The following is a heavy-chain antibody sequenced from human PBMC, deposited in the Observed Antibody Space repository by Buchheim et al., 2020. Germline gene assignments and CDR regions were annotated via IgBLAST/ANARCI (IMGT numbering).Heavy chain of an antibody. CDR3: ARQRRDSGARYLENWFDP. CDR2: IYYSGST. J-gene: IGHJ5*02. CDR1: GGSISSSSYY. Sequence: QLQLQESGPGLVKPSETLSLTCTVSGGSISSSSYYWGWIRQPPGKGLEWIGSIYYSGSTYYNPSLKSRVTISVDTSKNQFSLKLSSVTAADTAVYYCARQRRDSGARYLENWFDPWGQGTL. D-gene: IGHD3-10*01. V-gene: IGHV4-39*01.